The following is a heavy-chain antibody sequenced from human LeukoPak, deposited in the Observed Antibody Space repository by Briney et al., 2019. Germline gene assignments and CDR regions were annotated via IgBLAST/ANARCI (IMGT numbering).Heavy chain of an antibody. V-gene: IGHV1-18*01. CDR2: ISAYSGNT. D-gene: IGHD3-22*01. J-gene: IGHJ4*02. CDR3: ARHPYYDSSGYYVY. Sequence: ASVKVSCKASGCMFTSYAISWVRQAPGQGLEWMGWISAYSGNTNYAQRFQGRVTMTTDTSTSTAYMELRSLRSDDTAVYYCARHPYYDSSGYYVYWGQGTLVTVSS. CDR1: GCMFTSYA.